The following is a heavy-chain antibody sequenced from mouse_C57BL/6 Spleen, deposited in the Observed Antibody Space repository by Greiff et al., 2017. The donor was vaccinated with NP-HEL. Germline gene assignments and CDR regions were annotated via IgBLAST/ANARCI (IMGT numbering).Heavy chain of an antibody. Sequence: VQLKESGPVLVKPGASVKMSCKASGYTFTDYYMNWVKQSHGKSLEWIGVINPYNGGTSYNQKFKGKATLTVDKSSSTAYMELNSLTSEDSAVYYCARGKAAQAPFDYWGQGTTLTVSS. CDR3: ARGKAAQAPFDY. D-gene: IGHD3-2*02. CDR2: INPYNGGT. V-gene: IGHV1-19*01. J-gene: IGHJ2*01. CDR1: GYTFTDYY.